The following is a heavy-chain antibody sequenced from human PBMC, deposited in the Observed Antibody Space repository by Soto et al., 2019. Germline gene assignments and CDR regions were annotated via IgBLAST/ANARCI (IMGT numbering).Heavy chain of an antibody. J-gene: IGHJ4*02. V-gene: IGHV1-2*02. CDR1: GYTFTGYY. CDR3: ARDTGRSLASARFDD. Sequence: QVQLVQSGAEVKKPGASVKVSCEASGYTFTGYYIHWVRQAPGQGLEWMGWINPDSGVTNNAQKFQGRVTMTEDTSISTAYMELSRLRSDDTAVYYCARDTGRSLASARFDDWGQGTLVTVSS. CDR2: INPDSGVT. D-gene: IGHD2-8*02.